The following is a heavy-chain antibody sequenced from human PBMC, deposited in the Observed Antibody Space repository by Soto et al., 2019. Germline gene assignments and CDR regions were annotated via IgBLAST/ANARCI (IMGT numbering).Heavy chain of an antibody. CDR3: ARVTVGATSFDY. D-gene: IGHD1-26*01. CDR2: IDHSGST. J-gene: IGHJ4*02. CDR1: AYSISSGYY. Sequence: SETLSLTCAVSAYSISSGYYWGWIRQPPGKGLEWIGTIDHSGSTYYNPSLKSRVTISLDTSKNQFSLKLSSVTAADTAVYYCARVTVGATSFDYWRQGTLVTVSS. V-gene: IGHV4-38-2*01.